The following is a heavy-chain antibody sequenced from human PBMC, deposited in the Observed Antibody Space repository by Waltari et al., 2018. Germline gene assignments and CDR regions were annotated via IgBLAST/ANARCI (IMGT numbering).Heavy chain of an antibody. Sequence: EVQLLASGGGLVQPGGSLRLSCAASGFTFRRHAITWVRQPTGKGLEWVSAISGSGGSTYYADSVKGRFTISRDNSKNTLYLQMNSLRAEDTAVYYCAKGYYYDSSGYYYDYWGQGTLVTVSS. V-gene: IGHV3-23*01. CDR1: GFTFRRHA. CDR3: AKGYYYDSSGYYYDY. CDR2: ISGSGGST. D-gene: IGHD3-22*01. J-gene: IGHJ4*02.